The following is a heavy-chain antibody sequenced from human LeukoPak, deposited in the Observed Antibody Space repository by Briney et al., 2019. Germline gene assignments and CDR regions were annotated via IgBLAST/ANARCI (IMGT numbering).Heavy chain of an antibody. CDR2: IYTSGST. CDR1: GGSISSYY. D-gene: IGHD3-22*01. CDR3: AREEYYYDSSGYYVGRGPTVYFDY. V-gene: IGHV4-4*07. J-gene: IGHJ4*02. Sequence: SETLSLTCTVSGGSISSYYWSWIRQPAGKGLEWIGRIYTSGSTNYNPSLKSRVTMSVDTSKNQFSLKLSSVTAADTAVYYCAREEYYYDSSGYYVGRGPTVYFDYWGQGTLVTVSS.